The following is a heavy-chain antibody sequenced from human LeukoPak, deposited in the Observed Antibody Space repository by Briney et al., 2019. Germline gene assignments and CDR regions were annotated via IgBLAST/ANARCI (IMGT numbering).Heavy chain of an antibody. D-gene: IGHD6-19*01. CDR1: GFIVSTKY. V-gene: IGHV3-66*01. CDR3: ARDLGSDYDH. Sequence: PGGSLRLSCAVSGFIVSTKYMSWVRQAPGKGLEWVSVIYSGGGTYYADSVKGRFIISRDTSKNTLYLQMNNLRAEDTAVYYCARDLGSDYDHWGQGTLVTVSS. J-gene: IGHJ4*02. CDR2: IYSGGGT.